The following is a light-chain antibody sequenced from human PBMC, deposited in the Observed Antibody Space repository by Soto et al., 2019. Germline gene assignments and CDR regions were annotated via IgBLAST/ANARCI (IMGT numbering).Light chain of an antibody. V-gene: IGLV2-23*01. CDR2: EGS. J-gene: IGLJ2*01. CDR1: SSDVGSYNL. Sequence: QSALTQPASVSGSPGQSITISCTGTSSDVGSYNLVSWYQQHPGKAPKLMIYEGSKRPSGVSNRVSGYKSGNTASLTISGLQAEDEADYYCCSYAGSSTPPVVFGGGTKVTVL. CDR3: CSYAGSSTPPVV.